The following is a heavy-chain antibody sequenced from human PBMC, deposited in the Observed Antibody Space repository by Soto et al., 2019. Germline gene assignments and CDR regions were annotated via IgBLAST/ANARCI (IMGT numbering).Heavy chain of an antibody. CDR1: GFTFSSYA. D-gene: IGHD5-12*01. J-gene: IGHJ4*02. CDR3: AKLRGYSGYTLPDY. CDR2: ISGSGGST. Sequence: EVQLLESGGGSVQPGGSLRLSCAASGFTFSSYAMSWVRQAPGKGLEWVSAISGSGGSTYYADSVKGRFTISRDNSKNTLYLQMNSLRAEDTAVYYCAKLRGYSGYTLPDYWGQGTLVTVSS. V-gene: IGHV3-23*01.